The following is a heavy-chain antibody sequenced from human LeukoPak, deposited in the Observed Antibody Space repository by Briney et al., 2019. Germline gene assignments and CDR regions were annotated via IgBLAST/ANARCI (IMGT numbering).Heavy chain of an antibody. J-gene: IGHJ6*02. D-gene: IGHD6-19*01. CDR1: GFTFSSYG. V-gene: IGHV3-30*18. CDR3: AKERVPKIAVAGTYYYYGMDV. Sequence: GGSLRLSCAASGFTFSSYGMHWVRQAPGKGLEWVAVISYDGSNKYYADSVKGRFTISRDNSKNTLYLQMSSLRAEDTAVYYCAKERVPKIAVAGTYYYYGMDVWGQGTTVTVSS. CDR2: ISYDGSNK.